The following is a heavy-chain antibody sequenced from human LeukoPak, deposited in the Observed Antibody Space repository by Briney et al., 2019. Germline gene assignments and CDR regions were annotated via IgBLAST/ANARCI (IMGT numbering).Heavy chain of an antibody. V-gene: IGHV4-4*07. J-gene: IGHJ4*02. D-gene: IGHD3-3*01. Sequence: SETLSLTCTVSGGSISSYYWSWIRQPAGKGLEWIGRIYTSGSTNYNPSLKSRVTMSVDTSKNQFSLKLSSVTAADTAVYYCARARPDYDFWSGYSFDFDYWGQGTLVTVSS. CDR2: IYTSGST. CDR3: ARARPDYDFWSGYSFDFDY. CDR1: GGSISSYY.